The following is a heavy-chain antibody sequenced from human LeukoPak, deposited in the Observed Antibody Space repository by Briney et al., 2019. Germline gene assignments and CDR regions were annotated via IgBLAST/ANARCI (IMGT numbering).Heavy chain of an antibody. CDR3: ARDLDYEFWSEPGRFDP. D-gene: IGHD3-3*01. CDR1: GFTFSSYS. Sequence: GSLRLSCAASGFTFSSYSMNWVRQAPGKGLEWVSSISSSSSYIYYTDSVKGRFTISRDNAKNSLYLQMNSLRAEDTAVYYCARDLDYEFWSEPGRFDPWGQGTLVTVSS. J-gene: IGHJ5*02. CDR2: ISSSSSYI. V-gene: IGHV3-21*01.